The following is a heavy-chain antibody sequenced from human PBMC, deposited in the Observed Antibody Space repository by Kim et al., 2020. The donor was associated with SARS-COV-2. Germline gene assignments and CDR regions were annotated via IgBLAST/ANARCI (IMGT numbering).Heavy chain of an antibody. V-gene: IGHV4-34*01. J-gene: IGHJ6*02. D-gene: IGHD6-19*01. CDR2: INNSGST. CDR3: ARLRRGSAWYGTGLYYHGMDV. CDR1: GGSFSGYY. Sequence: SETLSLTCDVYGGSFSGYYWTWIRQSPGKGLGWIAEINNSGSTKYNPSLASRVSISLDASKNQFSPKLRSVTAADTALYYCARLRRGSAWYGTGLYYHGMDVWGQGTTVTVSS.